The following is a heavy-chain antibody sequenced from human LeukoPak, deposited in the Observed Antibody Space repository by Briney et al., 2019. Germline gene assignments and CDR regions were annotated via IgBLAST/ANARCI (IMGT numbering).Heavy chain of an antibody. V-gene: IGHV1-2*02. Sequence: GASVKVSCKASGYTFTGYYMHWVRQAPGQRLEWMGWINPNSGGTNYAQKKQRRVTMTRDTSISTAYMELSRLRSDDTAVYYCYGTTTGGFDYWGQGTLVTVSS. D-gene: IGHD7-27*01. J-gene: IGHJ4*02. CDR3: YGTTTGGFDY. CDR2: INPNSGGT. CDR1: GYTFTGYY.